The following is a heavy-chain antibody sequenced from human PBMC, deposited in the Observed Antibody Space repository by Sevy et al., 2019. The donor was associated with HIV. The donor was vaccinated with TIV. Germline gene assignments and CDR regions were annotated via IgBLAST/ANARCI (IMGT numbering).Heavy chain of an antibody. CDR3: ARVAGGENYDYGIDV. CDR2: VYYVGNS. D-gene: IGHD2-21*01. V-gene: IGHV4-39*01. J-gene: IGHJ6*02. Sequence: SETLSLTCTVSGGSITSSGHYWGWIRQSPGKGLEWIGAVYYVGNSYANPSLTSRVTIPADTSKNLFSLSLTSLTAADTAIYYCARVAGGENYDYGIDVWGLGTSVTVSS. CDR1: GGSITSSGHY.